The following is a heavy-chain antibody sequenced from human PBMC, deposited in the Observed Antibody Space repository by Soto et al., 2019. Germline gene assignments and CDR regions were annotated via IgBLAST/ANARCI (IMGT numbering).Heavy chain of an antibody. CDR3: ARVSGYSGYEFGGQVDV. Sequence: ASVKVSCKASGYTFTSYAMHWVRQAPGQRLEWMGWIIAGNGNTNYAQKFQGRVTITTDESTSTAYMELSSLRSEDTAVYYCARVSGYSGYEFGGQVDVWGQGTTVTVSS. D-gene: IGHD5-12*01. CDR1: GYTFTSYA. J-gene: IGHJ6*02. CDR2: IIAGNGNT. V-gene: IGHV1-3*01.